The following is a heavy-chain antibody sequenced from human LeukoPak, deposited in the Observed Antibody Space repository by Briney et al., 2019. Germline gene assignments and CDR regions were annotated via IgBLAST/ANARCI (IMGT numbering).Heavy chain of an antibody. J-gene: IGHJ2*01. D-gene: IGHD4-17*01. CDR1: GGSISGYY. CDR3: ARDSSGYGSSWYFDL. Sequence: PSETLSLTCIVSGGSISGYYWSWIRQPPGKGLEWIGYIHYSGTTNYKPSLESRVTISIDTPKNQFSLKLSSVTAADTAVYYCARDSSGYGSSWYFDLWGRGTLVTVSS. V-gene: IGHV4-59*01. CDR2: IHYSGTT.